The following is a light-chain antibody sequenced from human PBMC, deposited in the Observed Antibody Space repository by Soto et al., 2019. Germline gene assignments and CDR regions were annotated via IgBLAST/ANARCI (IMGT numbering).Light chain of an antibody. CDR3: QQYGVSLLT. J-gene: IGKJ4*01. Sequence: EIVLTQSPATLSLSPGERATLSCRASQSVSSTSLAWYQQKPGLAPRLLIYDTSSRATGIPDRFSGSGSGTDFTLTISRLEPEDFAVYYCQQYGVSLLTFGEGTKVEI. CDR1: QSVSSTS. CDR2: DTS. V-gene: IGKV3D-20*01.